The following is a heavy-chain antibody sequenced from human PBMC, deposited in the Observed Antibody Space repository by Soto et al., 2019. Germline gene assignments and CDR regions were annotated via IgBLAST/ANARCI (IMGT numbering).Heavy chain of an antibody. J-gene: IGHJ4*02. V-gene: IGHV3-23*01. CDR2: ISSSSGST. D-gene: IGHD6-25*01. Sequence: EVQLLESGGGLVQPGGSLRLSCAASGFTFSTYAMAWVRQALGKGLEWVSSISSSSGSTFYDDSVKGRFTISRDNSGNTLSLQMNSLRAEDTAVYYCAKQPLKVPLRFDYWGQGTLVTVSS. CDR3: AKQPLKVPLRFDY. CDR1: GFTFSTYA.